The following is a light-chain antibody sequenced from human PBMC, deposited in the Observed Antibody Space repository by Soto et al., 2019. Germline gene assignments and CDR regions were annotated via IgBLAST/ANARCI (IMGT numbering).Light chain of an antibody. J-gene: IGLJ1*01. CDR1: SSDVGGYNY. CDR2: EVS. CDR3: CSYAGSSTQSYV. V-gene: IGLV2-8*01. Sequence: QSVLTQPPSASGSPGQSVTISCTGTSSDVGGYNYVSWYQQHPGKAPKVIIYEVSERPSGVSDRFSGSKSGNTASLMISGLQAEDEADYYCCSYAGSSTQSYVFGSGTKVTV.